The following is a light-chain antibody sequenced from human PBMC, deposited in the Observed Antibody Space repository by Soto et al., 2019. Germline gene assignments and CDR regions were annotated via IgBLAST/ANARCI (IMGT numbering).Light chain of an antibody. CDR3: QQSYRTPWT. CDR1: QSISNY. Sequence: DIQMTQSPSSLSASVGDRVTITCRTSQSISNYLNWYQQKPGKAPKLLIYTASSLQSGVPSRFSGSGSWTDFPLTINTVPPEDFATYYCQQSYRTPWTFRQGTQVEIK. J-gene: IGKJ1*01. V-gene: IGKV1-39*01. CDR2: TAS.